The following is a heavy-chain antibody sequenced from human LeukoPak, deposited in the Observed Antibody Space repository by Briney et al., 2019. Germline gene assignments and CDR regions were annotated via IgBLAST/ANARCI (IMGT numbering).Heavy chain of an antibody. J-gene: IGHJ3*02. CDR1: GGTFSSYA. CDR2: IIPIFGTA. V-gene: IGHV1-69*05. CDR3: AVSPVGSGSQRLFDI. Sequence: GASVKVSCKASGGTFSSYAISWVRQAPGQGLERMGGIIPIFGTANYAQKFQGRVTITTDESTSTAYMELSSLRSEDTAVYYCAVSPVGSGSQRLFDIWGQGTMVTVSS. D-gene: IGHD1-26*01.